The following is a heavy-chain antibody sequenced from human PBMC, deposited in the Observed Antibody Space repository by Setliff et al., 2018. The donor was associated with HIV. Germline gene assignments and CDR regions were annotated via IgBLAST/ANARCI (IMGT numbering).Heavy chain of an antibody. D-gene: IGHD2-8*01. J-gene: IGHJ3*02. CDR1: GGSVDSRDYY. V-gene: IGHV4-39*01. CDR3: ARPTTGLGGGAAFDI. CDR2: ILYGGTT. Sequence: ASETLSLTCAVSGGSVDSRDYYWGWIRQPPGKGLEWIGNILYGGTTYYTPSLKSRVSISVDTSRNQFSLRLNSVTAADTAVYYCARPTTGLGGGAAFDIWGQGTMVT.